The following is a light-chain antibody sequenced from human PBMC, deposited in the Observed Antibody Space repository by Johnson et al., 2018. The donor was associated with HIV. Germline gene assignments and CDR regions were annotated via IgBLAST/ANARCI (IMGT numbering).Light chain of an antibody. CDR3: GTWDNTLNVYV. J-gene: IGLJ1*01. CDR2: DNN. V-gene: IGLV1-51*01. CDR1: SSNIGNNY. Sequence: QSVLTQPPSVSAAPGQKVTISCSGSSSNIGNNYVSWYQQLPGTAPKLLIYDNNKRPSGIPDRFSGSKSCTSATLGITGLQTGDEADYYCGTWDNTLNVYVFGTGTKVTVL.